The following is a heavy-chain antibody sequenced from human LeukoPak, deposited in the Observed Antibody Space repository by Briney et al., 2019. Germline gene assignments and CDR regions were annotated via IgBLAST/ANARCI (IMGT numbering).Heavy chain of an antibody. CDR2: INHSGST. J-gene: IGHJ4*02. Sequence: PSETLSLTCTVSGGSISSYYWSWIRQPPGKGLEWIGEINHSGSTNYNPSLKSRVTISVDTSKNQFSLKLSSVTAADTAVYYCASGPPYSSGWYYFDYWGQGTLVTVSS. D-gene: IGHD6-19*01. V-gene: IGHV4-34*01. CDR3: ASGPPYSSGWYYFDY. CDR1: GGSISSYY.